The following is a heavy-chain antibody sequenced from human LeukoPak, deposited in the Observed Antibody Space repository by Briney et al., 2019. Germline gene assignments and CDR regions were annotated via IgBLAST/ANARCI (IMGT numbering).Heavy chain of an antibody. J-gene: IGHJ4*02. V-gene: IGHV4-30-2*01. D-gene: IGHD2-15*01. Sequence: SQTLSLTCTVSGGSISSGGYYWSWIRQPPGKGLEWIGYIYHSGSTYYNPSLKSRVTISVDRSKNQFSLKLSSVTAADTAVYYCARDRYCSGGSCYFMEVHPIDYWGQGTLVTVSS. CDR1: GGSISSGGYY. CDR3: ARDRYCSGGSCYFMEVHPIDY. CDR2: IYHSGST.